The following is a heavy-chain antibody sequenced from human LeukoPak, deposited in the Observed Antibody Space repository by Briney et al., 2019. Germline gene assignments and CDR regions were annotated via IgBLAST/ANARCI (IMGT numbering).Heavy chain of an antibody. D-gene: IGHD6-19*01. CDR1: GFTFSSYG. V-gene: IGHV3-30*02. CDR3: AKDESRWLVRLYFDR. Sequence: PGGSLRLSCAAPGFTFSSYGMHWVRQAPGKGLEWVAFIRCDGSKEYYADSVKGRFTISRDNAKNTLYLQMNSLRAEDTAVYYCAKDESRWLVRLYFDRCGQGTLVTVSS. J-gene: IGHJ4*02. CDR2: IRCDGSKE.